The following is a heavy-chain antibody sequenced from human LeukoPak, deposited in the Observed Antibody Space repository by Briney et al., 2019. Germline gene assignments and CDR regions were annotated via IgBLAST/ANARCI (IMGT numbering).Heavy chain of an antibody. D-gene: IGHD3-22*01. J-gene: IGHJ4*02. Sequence: ASVKVSCKASGYTFTSYYMHWVRQAPGQGLEWMGIINPSGGSTSYAQKFQGRVTMTRDTSTSTVYMELSSLRSEDTAVYYCARGRGDDSSGYYWNYFDYWGREPWSPSPQ. CDR2: INPSGGST. V-gene: IGHV1-46*01. CDR1: GYTFTSYY. CDR3: ARGRGDDSSGYYWNYFDY.